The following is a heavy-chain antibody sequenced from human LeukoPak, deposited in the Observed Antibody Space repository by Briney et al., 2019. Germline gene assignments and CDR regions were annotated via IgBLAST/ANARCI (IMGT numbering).Heavy chain of an antibody. Sequence: SETLSLTCTVSGGSISSYYWSWIRQPPGKGLEWIGRIYTSGSTNYNPSLKSRVTISVDTSKNQFSLKLSSVTAADTAVYYCAREGSSSWFSFDYWGQGTLVTVSS. CDR3: AREGSSSWFSFDY. D-gene: IGHD6-13*01. J-gene: IGHJ4*02. CDR1: GGSISSYY. CDR2: IYTSGST. V-gene: IGHV4-4*08.